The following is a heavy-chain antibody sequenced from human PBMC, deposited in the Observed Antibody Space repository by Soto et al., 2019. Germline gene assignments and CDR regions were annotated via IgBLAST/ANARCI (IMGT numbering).Heavy chain of an antibody. Sequence: AESQMLSNTGSGYSITSSWICWLHQTPGKGLEWMGIIYPGDSDTRYNPSFQGQVTISADKSISTAYLQWSSLKASDTVMYYCARVVPVAMIKYMDVWGKGTTVTVSS. J-gene: IGHJ6*03. D-gene: IGHD2-2*01. CDR2: IYPGDSDT. V-gene: IGHV5-51*07. CDR1: GYSITSSW. CDR3: ARVVPVAMIKYMDV.